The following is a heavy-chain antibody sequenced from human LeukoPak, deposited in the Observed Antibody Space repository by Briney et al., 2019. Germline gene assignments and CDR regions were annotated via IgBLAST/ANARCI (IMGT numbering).Heavy chain of an antibody. V-gene: IGHV3-20*01. J-gene: IGHJ4*02. CDR2: INWNGGST. CDR3: ARDSYRFLEWLLSLIKNFDY. Sequence: GGSLRLSCAASGFTFDDYGMSWVRQAPGKGLEWVSGINWNGGSTVYADSVKGRFTISRDNAKNSLYLQMNSLRAEDTALYHCARDSYRFLEWLLSLIKNFDYWGQGTLVTVSS. CDR1: GFTFDDYG. D-gene: IGHD3-3*01.